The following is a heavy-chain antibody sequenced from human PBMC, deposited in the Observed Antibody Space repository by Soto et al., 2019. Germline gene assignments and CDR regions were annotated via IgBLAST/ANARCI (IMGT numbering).Heavy chain of an antibody. V-gene: IGHV1-8*01. Sequence: ASVKVACKASGYTITSYDINWVRQTTGQGLEWMGWMNPNSGNTGYAQKFQGRVTMTRNTSISTAYMELSSLRSEDTAVYYCARGFMDQRYYYMDVWGKGTTVTVSS. CDR1: GYTITSYD. J-gene: IGHJ6*03. CDR2: MNPNSGNT. CDR3: ARGFMDQRYYYMDV.